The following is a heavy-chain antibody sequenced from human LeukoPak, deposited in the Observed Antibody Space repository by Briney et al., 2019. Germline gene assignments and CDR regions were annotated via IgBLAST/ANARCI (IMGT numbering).Heavy chain of an antibody. Sequence: SETLSLTCTVSGGSISSGGYYWSWIRQHPGKGLEWIGYIYYSGSTFYNPSLKSRVTISVDTSKNQFSLKLSSVTAADTAVYYCARTYNKYYFDYWGQGTLVTVSS. CDR2: IYYSGST. CDR1: GGSISSGGYY. J-gene: IGHJ4*02. D-gene: IGHD1-1*01. V-gene: IGHV4-31*03. CDR3: ARTYNKYYFDY.